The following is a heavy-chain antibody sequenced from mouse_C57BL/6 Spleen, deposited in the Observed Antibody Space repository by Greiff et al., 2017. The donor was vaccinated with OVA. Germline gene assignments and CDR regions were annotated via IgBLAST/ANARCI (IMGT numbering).Heavy chain of an antibody. Sequence: EVQVVESGGGLVKPGGSLKLSCAASGFTFSSYAMSWVRQTPEKRLEWVATISDGGSYTYYPDNVQGRFTISRDNAKNNLYLQMSHLKSEDTAMYYCARDPLDYWGQGTTLTVSS. CDR1: GFTFSSYA. J-gene: IGHJ2*01. CDR3: ARDPLDY. CDR2: ISDGGSYT. V-gene: IGHV5-4*01.